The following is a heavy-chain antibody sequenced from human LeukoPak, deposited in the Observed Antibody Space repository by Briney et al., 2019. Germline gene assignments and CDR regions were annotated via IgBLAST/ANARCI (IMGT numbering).Heavy chain of an antibody. V-gene: IGHV1-2*02. J-gene: IGHJ4*02. CDR3: AREVTYWGTSLFDY. D-gene: IGHD3-16*01. Sequence: ASATVSCKTSGFTFTYYYIHWVRQAPGQGLAWMGWINPNSGGTNYAQKFQGRVTMTRDTSINTAYMELSGLRSDDTAVYYCAREVTYWGTSLFDYWGQGTLVTVSS. CDR2: INPNSGGT. CDR1: GFTFTYYY.